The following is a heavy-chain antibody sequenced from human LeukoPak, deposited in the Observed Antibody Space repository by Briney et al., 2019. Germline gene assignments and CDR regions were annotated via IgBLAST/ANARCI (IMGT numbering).Heavy chain of an antibody. CDR1: GFTFSSYA. V-gene: IGHV3-53*04. CDR2: IYSGGST. J-gene: IGHJ6*02. Sequence: GGSLRLSCAASGFTFSSYAMSWARQAPGKGLEWVSVIYSGGSTYYADSVKGRFTISRHNSKNTLYLQMNSLRAEDTAVYYCASPGSYYYGMDVWGQGTTVTVSS. CDR3: ASPGSYYYGMDV.